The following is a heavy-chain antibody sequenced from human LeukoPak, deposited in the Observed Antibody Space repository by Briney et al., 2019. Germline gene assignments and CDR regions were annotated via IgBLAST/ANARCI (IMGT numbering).Heavy chain of an antibody. CDR1: GLSFSNYG. CDR3: AREFGEFDP. Sequence: TGGSLRLSCAASGLSFSNYGMNWVRQAPGKGLEWVSGITGNGATTYYADSVKGRFTISRDNSKNTLYLQMNSLRAEDTAVYYCAREFGEFDPWGQGTLVTVSS. CDR2: ITGNGATT. V-gene: IGHV3-23*01. J-gene: IGHJ5*02. D-gene: IGHD3-16*01.